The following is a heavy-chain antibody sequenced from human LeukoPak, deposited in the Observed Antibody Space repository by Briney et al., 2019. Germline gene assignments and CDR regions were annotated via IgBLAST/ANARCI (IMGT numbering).Heavy chain of an antibody. CDR3: ARAVFGVVTYFDY. D-gene: IGHD3-3*01. CDR2: INPNSGGT. CDR1: GYTFTGYY. Sequence: ASVKVSCKASGYTFTGYYMHWVRQAPGQGLEWMGWINPNSGGTNYAQKFQGWVTMTRDTSISTAYMELSRLRSDDTAVYFCARAVFGVVTYFDYWGQGTLVTVSS. J-gene: IGHJ4*02. V-gene: IGHV1-2*04.